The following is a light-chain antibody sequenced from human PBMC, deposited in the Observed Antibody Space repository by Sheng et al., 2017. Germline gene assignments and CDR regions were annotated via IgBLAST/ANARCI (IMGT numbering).Light chain of an antibody. Sequence: SSELTQDPAVSVALGQTVRDHMPRRQPQNLLCKLVPEEARTGPFLVFYGKNNRPSGIPDRFSGLHLRKHSFLDITGAQAEDEADYYCNSRDSSGTYVIFGGGTKLTVL. V-gene: IGLV3-19*01. CDR2: GKN. CDR3: NSRDSSGTYVI. J-gene: IGLJ2*01. CDR1: PQNLL.